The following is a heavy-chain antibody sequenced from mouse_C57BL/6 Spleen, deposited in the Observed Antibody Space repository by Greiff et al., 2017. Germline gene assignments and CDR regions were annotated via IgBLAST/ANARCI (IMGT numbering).Heavy chain of an antibody. Sequence: VMLVESGAELMKPGASVKLSCKATGYTFTGYWIEWVKQRPGHGLEWIGEILPRRGSTNYNEKFEGKAIFTADASTNSAYMQLSSLTTEDSAIYYCARGGVYNNCAMDYWGQGTSVTVSS. CDR1: GYTFTGYW. CDR3: ARGGVYNNCAMDY. V-gene: IGHV1-9*01. CDR2: ILPRRGST. J-gene: IGHJ4*01. D-gene: IGHD1-3*01.